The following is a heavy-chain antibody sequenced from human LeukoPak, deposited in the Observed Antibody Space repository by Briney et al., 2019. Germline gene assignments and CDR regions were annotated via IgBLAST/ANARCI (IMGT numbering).Heavy chain of an antibody. Sequence: VASVKVSCKASGYTFTGYYMHWVRQAPGQGLEWMGWINPNSGGTNYAQKFQGRVTMTRDTSISTAYMELSRLRSDDTAVYYCARGHCSSTSCFDAFDIWGQGTMVTVSS. CDR3: ARGHCSSTSCFDAFDI. V-gene: IGHV1-2*02. CDR1: GYTFTGYY. CDR2: INPNSGGT. D-gene: IGHD2-2*01. J-gene: IGHJ3*02.